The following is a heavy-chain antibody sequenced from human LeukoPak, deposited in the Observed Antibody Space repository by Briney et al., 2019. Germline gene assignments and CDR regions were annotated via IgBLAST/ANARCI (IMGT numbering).Heavy chain of an antibody. Sequence: PGGSLRLSCAASGLTFSKYWMSWVRQAPGKGLEWVGFIRSNAYGGTTDYAASVKGRFTISRDDSKSIAYLQMNSLKTEDTAVYYCTRSAFDYWGQGTLVTVSS. V-gene: IGHV3-49*04. D-gene: IGHD2-2*01. CDR1: GLTFSKYW. CDR2: IRSNAYGGTT. J-gene: IGHJ4*02. CDR3: TRSAFDY.